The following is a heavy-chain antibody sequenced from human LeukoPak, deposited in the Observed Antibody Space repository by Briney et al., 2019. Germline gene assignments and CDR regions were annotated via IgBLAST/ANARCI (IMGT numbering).Heavy chain of an antibody. V-gene: IGHV1-8*01. CDR2: MNPNSGNT. D-gene: IGHD3-10*01. CDR3: ARGLGGWFGEAIYYYYGMDV. CDR1: GYTFTNYD. Sequence: GASVKVSCKASGYTFTNYDINWVRQATGQGLEWMGWMNPNSGNTGYAQKFQGRVTMTRNTSISTAYMELSSLRSEDTAVYYCARGLGGWFGEAIYYYYGMDVWGQGTTVTVSS. J-gene: IGHJ6*02.